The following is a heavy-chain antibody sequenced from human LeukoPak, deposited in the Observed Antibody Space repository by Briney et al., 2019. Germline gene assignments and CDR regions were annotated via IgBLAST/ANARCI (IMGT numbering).Heavy chain of an antibody. CDR2: INPNSGGT. V-gene: IGHV1-2*02. CDR1: GFTFTSSS. D-gene: IGHD1-26*01. J-gene: IGHJ4*02. Sequence: ASVKVSCKASGFTFTSSSMQWVRQAPGQGLEWMGWINPNSGGTNYAQKFQGRVTMTRDTSISTAYMELSRLRSDDTAVYYCAREADSSGSYYFDYWGQGTLVTVSS. CDR3: AREADSSGSYYFDY.